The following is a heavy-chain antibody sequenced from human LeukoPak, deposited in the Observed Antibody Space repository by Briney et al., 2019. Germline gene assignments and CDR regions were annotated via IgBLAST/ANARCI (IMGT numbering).Heavy chain of an antibody. CDR2: ITSSGIYI. J-gene: IGHJ4*02. Sequence: SGGSLRLSCAASGFTFRSYTMNWVRQAPGKGLEWVSSITSSGIYIYYADSVKGRFTISRDNAKNSLYLQMNSLRAEDTAVYYCARARYDSSGYYGILDYWGQGTLVTVSS. V-gene: IGHV3-21*01. D-gene: IGHD3-22*01. CDR3: ARARYDSSGYYGILDY. CDR1: GFTFRSYT.